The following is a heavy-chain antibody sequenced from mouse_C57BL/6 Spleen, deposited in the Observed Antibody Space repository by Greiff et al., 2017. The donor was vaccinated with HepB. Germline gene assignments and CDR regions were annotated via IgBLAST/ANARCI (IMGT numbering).Heavy chain of an antibody. D-gene: IGHD4-1*01. Sequence: VKLVESGPGLVAPSQSLSITCTVSGFSLTSYGVSWVRQPPGKGLEWLGVIWGDGSTNNHSALISRLSISKDNSKSQVFFKLNRLQTDDTATYYFSKGGNWEVYFDYWGQGTTLTVSS. J-gene: IGHJ2*01. CDR3: SKGGNWEVYFDY. V-gene: IGHV2-3*01. CDR2: IWGDGST. CDR1: GFSLTSYG.